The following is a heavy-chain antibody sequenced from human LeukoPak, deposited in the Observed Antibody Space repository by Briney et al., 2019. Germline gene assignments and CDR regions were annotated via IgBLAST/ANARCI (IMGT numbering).Heavy chain of an antibody. J-gene: IGHJ4*02. CDR1: GYTFTIYD. V-gene: IGHV1-8*01. Sequence: ASVKVSCKASGYTFTIYDINWVRQAPGQGLEWMGWMNPNSGNTGYAQKFQGRVTMTRNTSISTAYMELSSLRSEDTAVYYCARGNTHFGEDYWGQGTLVTVSS. D-gene: IGHD3-10*01. CDR2: MNPNSGNT. CDR3: ARGNTHFGEDY.